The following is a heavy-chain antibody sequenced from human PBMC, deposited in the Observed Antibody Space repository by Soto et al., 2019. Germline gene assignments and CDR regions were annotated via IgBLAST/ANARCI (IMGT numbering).Heavy chain of an antibody. D-gene: IGHD3-3*01. CDR3: ARDGYYDFWSGYRSDDYYYGMDV. CDR1: GYTFTSYG. V-gene: IGHV1-18*01. J-gene: IGHJ6*02. CDR2: ISAYNGNT. Sequence: ASVKVSCKASGYTFTSYGISWVRQAPGQGLEWMGWISAYNGNTNYAQKLQGRVTMTTDTSTSTAYMELRGLRSDDTAVYYCARDGYYDFWSGYRSDDYYYGMDVWGQGTTVTVSS.